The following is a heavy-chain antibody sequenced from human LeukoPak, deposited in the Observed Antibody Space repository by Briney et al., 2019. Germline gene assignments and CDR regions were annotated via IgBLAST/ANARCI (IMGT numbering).Heavy chain of an antibody. CDR2: IYPGDSDT. CDR1: GYSFTTYW. D-gene: IGHD5-18*01. V-gene: IGHV5-51*01. CDR3: ARGYVDTAMVEAFDI. Sequence: GESLKISCKGSGYSFTTYWIGWVRQMPGKGLEWMGIIYPGDSDTRYSPSFQGQVTISADKSISTAYLQWSSLKASDTAMYYCARGYVDTAMVEAFDIWGQGTMVTVSS. J-gene: IGHJ3*02.